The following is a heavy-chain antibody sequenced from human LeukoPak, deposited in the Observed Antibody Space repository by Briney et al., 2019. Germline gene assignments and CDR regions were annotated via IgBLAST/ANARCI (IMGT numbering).Heavy chain of an antibody. Sequence: PGGSLRLSCTASGFVFSNYWMLWVRHAPAKGLEWVSLIQSDGGGTTYTDSMKGRFIISRHNAKNTLYLQLTSLTAEHTPLSSCALDTTSSLAHCGQGTLVTVSS. CDR2: IQSDGGGT. CDR3: ALDTTSSLAH. J-gene: IGHJ4*02. CDR1: GFVFSNYW. D-gene: IGHD1-26*01. V-gene: IGHV3-74*01.